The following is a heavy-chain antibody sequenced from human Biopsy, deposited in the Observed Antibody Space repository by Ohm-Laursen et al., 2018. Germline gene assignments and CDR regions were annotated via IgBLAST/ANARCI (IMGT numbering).Heavy chain of an antibody. V-gene: IGHV1-69*06. CDR2: IIPMFGTT. CDR3: ASHVTYNFNGGLDY. D-gene: IGHD1-14*01. Sequence: ASVKVSCKSSRVTFSSYAVSWVRQAPGQGLEWMGGIIPMFGTTNYAQKFQGRLSITADKSTTAAYLELSGLRSEDTAVYYFASHVTYNFNGGLDYWGHGTLVTVSS. J-gene: IGHJ4*01. CDR1: RVTFSSYA.